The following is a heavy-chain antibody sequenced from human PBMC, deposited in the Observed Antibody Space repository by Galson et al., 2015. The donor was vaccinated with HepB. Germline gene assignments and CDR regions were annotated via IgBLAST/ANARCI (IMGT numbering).Heavy chain of an antibody. CDR2: ISGSGGST. J-gene: IGHJ4*02. V-gene: IGHV3-23*01. CDR3: AKYFALKETWMYYFDY. Sequence: SLRLSCAASGFTFSSYAMSWVRQAPGQGLEWVSAISGSGGSTYYADSVKGRFTISRDNSKNTLYLQMSSLRAEDTAVYYCAKYFALKETWMYYFDYWGQGTLVTVSS. D-gene: IGHD3-9*01. CDR1: GFTFSSYA.